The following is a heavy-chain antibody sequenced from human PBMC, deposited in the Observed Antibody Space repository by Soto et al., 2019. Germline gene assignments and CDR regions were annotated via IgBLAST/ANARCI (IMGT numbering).Heavy chain of an antibody. CDR2: ISSSSSYI. Sequence: PGGSLRLSCAASGFTFSSYSMNWVRQAPGKGLEWVSSISSSSSYIYYADSVKGRFTISRDNAKNSLYLQMNSLRAEDTAVYYCARDQGAAGDYYYYGMDVWGQGTTVTVSS. J-gene: IGHJ6*02. CDR1: GFTFSSYS. D-gene: IGHD6-13*01. CDR3: ARDQGAAGDYYYYGMDV. V-gene: IGHV3-21*01.